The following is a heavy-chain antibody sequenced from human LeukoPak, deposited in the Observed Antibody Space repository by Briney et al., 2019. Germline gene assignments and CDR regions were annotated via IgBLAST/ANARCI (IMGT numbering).Heavy chain of an antibody. CDR3: ARSGLRQQLDY. J-gene: IGHJ4*02. V-gene: IGHV7-4-1*02. CDR2: INTNTGNP. Sequence: ASVKVSCKASGYTFTSYYMHWVRQAPGQGLEWMGWINTNTGNPTYAQGFTGRFVFSLDTSVSTAYLQISSLKAEDTAVYYCARSGLRQQLDYWGQGTLVTVSS. D-gene: IGHD6-13*01. CDR1: GYTFTSYY.